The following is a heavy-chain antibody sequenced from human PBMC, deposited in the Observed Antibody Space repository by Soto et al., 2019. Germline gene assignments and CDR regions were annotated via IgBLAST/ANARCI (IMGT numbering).Heavy chain of an antibody. D-gene: IGHD6-19*01. Sequence: QVQLVQSGAEVKKPGASVKVSCKASGYTFTSYDINWVRQATGQGLEWMGWMNPNSGNTGYAQKFQGRVTMTRNTSISTAYMELSSLRSEDTAVYYCARSFRVGQWLDGRFDYWGQGTLVTVSS. J-gene: IGHJ4*02. CDR2: MNPNSGNT. CDR3: ARSFRVGQWLDGRFDY. CDR1: GYTFTSYD. V-gene: IGHV1-8*01.